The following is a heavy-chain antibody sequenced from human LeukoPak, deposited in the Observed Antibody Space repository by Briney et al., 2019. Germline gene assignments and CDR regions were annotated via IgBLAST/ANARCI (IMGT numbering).Heavy chain of an antibody. D-gene: IGHD6-13*01. CDR3: TIAAAGPDFDY. CDR2: INSDGSST. Sequence: GGSLRLSCAASGFTFSSYAMSWVRQAPGKGLVWVSRINSDGSSTSYADSVKGRFTISRDNAKNTLYLQMNSLRAEDTAVYYCTIAAAGPDFDYWGQGTLVTVSS. V-gene: IGHV3-74*01. CDR1: GFTFSSYA. J-gene: IGHJ4*02.